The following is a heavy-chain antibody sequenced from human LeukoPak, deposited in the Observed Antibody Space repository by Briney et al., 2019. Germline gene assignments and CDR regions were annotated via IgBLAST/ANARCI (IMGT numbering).Heavy chain of an antibody. CDR3: ARDGPPRTII. D-gene: IGHD2-2*01. V-gene: IGHV1-69*05. Sequence: GASVKVSCKASGYTFTSYGISWVRQAPGQGLEWMGRIIPIFGTANYAQKFQGRVTITTDESTSTAYMELSSLRSEDTAVYYCARDGPPRTIIWGQGTMVTVSS. CDR1: GYTFTSYG. J-gene: IGHJ3*02. CDR2: IIPIFGTA.